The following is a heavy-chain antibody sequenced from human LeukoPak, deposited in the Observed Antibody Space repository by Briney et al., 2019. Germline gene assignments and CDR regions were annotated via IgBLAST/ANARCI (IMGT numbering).Heavy chain of an antibody. J-gene: IGHJ4*02. V-gene: IGHV3-30-3*01. CDR2: ISYDGSNK. CDR1: GFTFSSYA. Sequence: GGSLRLSCAASGFTFSSYAMHWVRQAPGKGLEWVAVISYDGSNKYYADSVKGRFTISRDNSKNTLYLQMNSLRAEDTAVYYCASRGQVGADYTIDYWGQGTLVTVSS. D-gene: IGHD1-26*01. CDR3: ASRGQVGADYTIDY.